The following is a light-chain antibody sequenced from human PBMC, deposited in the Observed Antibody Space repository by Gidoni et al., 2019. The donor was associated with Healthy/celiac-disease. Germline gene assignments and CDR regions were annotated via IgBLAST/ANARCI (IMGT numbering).Light chain of an antibody. J-gene: IGKJ1*01. Sequence: ILLTQSPATLSLSPGERATLFCRASQSVSSYLAWYQQKPGQAPRLLIYDASNRATGIPARFSGSGSGTDFTLTISSLEPEDFAVYYCQQRSNWPGTFGQGTKVEIK. V-gene: IGKV3-11*01. CDR1: QSVSSY. CDR2: DAS. CDR3: QQRSNWPGT.